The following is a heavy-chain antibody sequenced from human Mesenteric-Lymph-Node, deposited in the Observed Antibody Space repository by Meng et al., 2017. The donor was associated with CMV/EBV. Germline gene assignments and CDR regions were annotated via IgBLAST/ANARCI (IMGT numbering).Heavy chain of an antibody. V-gene: IGHV3-23*03. CDR1: GFTFANYA. Sequence: GGSLRLSCAASGFTFANYAMTWVRQAPGKGLEWVSVIYGDGSGTYYADSVRGRFTISRDNSKNMLYLQMNSLRAEDTAVYYCARVGRGFGGPGVPYYYYGMDVWGQGTTVTVSS. CDR3: ARVGRGFGGPGVPYYYYGMDV. CDR2: IYGDGSGT. J-gene: IGHJ6*02. D-gene: IGHD3-10*01.